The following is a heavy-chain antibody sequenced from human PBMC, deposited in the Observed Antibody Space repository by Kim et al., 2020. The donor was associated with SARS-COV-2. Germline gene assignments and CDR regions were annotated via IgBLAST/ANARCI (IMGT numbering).Heavy chain of an antibody. CDR1: GGSINNYY. CDR3: ARGRDSALYPFDY. V-gene: IGHV4-4*07. D-gene: IGHD2-15*01. CDR2: IYTRGDT. Sequence: SETLSLTCTVSGGSINNYYWSWIRQPAGEGLEWIGRIYTRGDTNYNPSLKRRVTMSLDTSNNQFSLKLTSVTAADTAVYYCARGRDSALYPFDYWGQGTLVTVSS. J-gene: IGHJ4*02.